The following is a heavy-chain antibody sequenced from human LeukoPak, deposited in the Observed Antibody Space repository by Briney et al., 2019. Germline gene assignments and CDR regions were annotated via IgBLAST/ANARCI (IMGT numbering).Heavy chain of an antibody. CDR3: ARVSSGYYYVYDY. V-gene: IGHV4-59*01. CDR2: IYYSGST. D-gene: IGHD3-22*01. Sequence: SETLSLTCTVSGGSIRSYYWSWIRQPPGKGLEWIGYIYYSGSTNYNPSLKSRVTISVDTSKNQFSLKLSSVTAADTAVYYCARVSSGYYYVYDYWGQGTLVTVSS. CDR1: GGSIRSYY. J-gene: IGHJ4*02.